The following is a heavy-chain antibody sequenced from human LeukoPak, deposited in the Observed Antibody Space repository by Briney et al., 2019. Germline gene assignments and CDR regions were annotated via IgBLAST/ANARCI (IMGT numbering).Heavy chain of an antibody. CDR1: GGSISSYY. CDR2: IYYSGST. V-gene: IGHV4-59*01. J-gene: IGHJ5*02. D-gene: IGHD3-10*01. Sequence: SETLSLTCTVSGGSISSYYWSWIRQPPGKGLEWIGYIYYSGSTNYNPSLKSRVTISVGTSKNQFSLKLSSVTAADTAVYYCARAHYYGSGRKTYDWFDPWGQGTLVTVSS. CDR3: ARAHYYGSGRKTYDWFDP.